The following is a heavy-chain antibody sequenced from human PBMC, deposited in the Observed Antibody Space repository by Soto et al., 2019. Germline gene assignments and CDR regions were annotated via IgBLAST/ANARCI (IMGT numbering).Heavy chain of an antibody. CDR3: AKVLGYSYGYLDYGMDV. D-gene: IGHD5-18*01. CDR2: ISGSGGST. V-gene: IGHV3-23*01. J-gene: IGHJ6*02. Sequence: EVQLLESGGGLVQPGGSLRLSCAASGFTFSSYAMSWVRQAPGKGLEWVSAISGSGGSTYYADSVKGRFTISRDKSKNTLYLQMSSLRAEDTAVYYCAKVLGYSYGYLDYGMDVWGQGTTVTVSS. CDR1: GFTFSSYA.